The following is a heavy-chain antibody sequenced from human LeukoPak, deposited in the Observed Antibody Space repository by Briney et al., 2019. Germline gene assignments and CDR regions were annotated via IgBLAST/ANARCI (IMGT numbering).Heavy chain of an antibody. V-gene: IGHV1-69*05. Sequence: SVKVSCKASGGTFSSYAISWVRQAPGQGLGWMGGIIPIFGTANYAQKFQGRVTITTDESTSTAYMELSSLRSEDTAVYYCARESRDGYKIPLEYWGQGTLVTVSS. CDR1: GGTFSSYA. CDR2: IIPIFGTA. CDR3: ARESRDGYKIPLEY. D-gene: IGHD5-24*01. J-gene: IGHJ4*02.